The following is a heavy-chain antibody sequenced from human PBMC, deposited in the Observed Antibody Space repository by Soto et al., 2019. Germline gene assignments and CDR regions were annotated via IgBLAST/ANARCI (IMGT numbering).Heavy chain of an antibody. J-gene: IGHJ2*01. V-gene: IGHV1-69*02. CDR3: ARAIAVAGNGYFDL. D-gene: IGHD6-19*01. Sequence: SVKVSCKASGGTFSSYTISWVRQAPGQGLEWMGRIIPILGIANYAQKFQGRVTITADKSTSTAYMELSSLRSEDTAVYYCARAIAVAGNGYFDLWGRGTLVTVSS. CDR1: GGTFSSYT. CDR2: IIPILGIA.